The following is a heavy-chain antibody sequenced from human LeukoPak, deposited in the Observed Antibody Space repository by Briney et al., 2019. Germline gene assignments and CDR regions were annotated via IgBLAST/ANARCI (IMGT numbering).Heavy chain of an antibody. D-gene: IGHD3-10*01. V-gene: IGHV1-46*03. CDR3: AREELRQAWFGELSPPD. CDR1: VYTFTGYY. J-gene: IGHJ4*02. CDR2: INPSGGST. Sequence: GASVKVSCKASVYTFTGYYMHWVRQAPGQGLERMGIINPSGGSTSYAQKFQGRVTMTRDTSTSTVYMELSSLRSEDTAVYYCAREELRQAWFGELSPPDWGQGTLVTVSS.